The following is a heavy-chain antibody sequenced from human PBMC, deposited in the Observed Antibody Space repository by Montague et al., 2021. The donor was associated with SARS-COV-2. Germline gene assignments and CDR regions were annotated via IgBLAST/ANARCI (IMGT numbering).Heavy chain of an antibody. CDR2: ISYEGSKT. D-gene: IGHD3-10*01. V-gene: IGHV3-30*18. CDR3: AKDSSFLLLWFGQSNFDY. CDR1: GFNFNNHG. Sequence: SLRLSCAASGFNFNNHGMHWVRQAPGKGLEWVAFISYEGSKTYYVDSMRGRFTISRDSSKNTLYLQMDSLRAEDTAVYYCAKDSSFLLLWFGQSNFDYWGQGALVTVS. J-gene: IGHJ4*02.